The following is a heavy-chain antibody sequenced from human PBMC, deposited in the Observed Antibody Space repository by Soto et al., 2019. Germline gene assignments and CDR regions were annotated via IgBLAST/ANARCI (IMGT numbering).Heavy chain of an antibody. Sequence: EVQLLESGGGLVQPGGSLRLSCAASGFTFNNYAMTWVRQAPGKGLEWVSAISGGGDTTSYADSVKGRFTVSRDGSKNTLYLQMSSQRAEDTALYYCAKGRVGSGSLTPRVDFWGQGTLVTVSS. D-gene: IGHD3-10*01. J-gene: IGHJ4*02. CDR2: ISGGGDTT. CDR1: GFTFNNYA. CDR3: AKGRVGSGSLTPRVDF. V-gene: IGHV3-23*01.